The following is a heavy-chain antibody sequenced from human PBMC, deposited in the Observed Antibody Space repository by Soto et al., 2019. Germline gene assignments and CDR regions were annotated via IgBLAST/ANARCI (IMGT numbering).Heavy chain of an antibody. CDR2: ISSSSSTI. D-gene: IGHD3-22*01. CDR3: ASYGLVVINPHPAFGP. Sequence: GGSLRLSCAASGFTFSGYSMNLVRQAPGKGLEWVSYISSSSSTIYDADSVKGRFTISGDNAENSLYLQMTSLRDEDTAVYCCASYGLVVINPHPAFGPWGQVTLVTVSS. CDR1: GFTFSGYS. V-gene: IGHV3-48*02. J-gene: IGHJ5*02.